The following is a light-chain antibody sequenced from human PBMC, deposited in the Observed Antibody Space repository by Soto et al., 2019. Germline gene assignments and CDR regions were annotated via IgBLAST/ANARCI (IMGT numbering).Light chain of an antibody. CDR3: QKYNSAPQT. CDR1: QGISNY. V-gene: IGKV1-27*01. CDR2: AAS. J-gene: IGKJ1*01. Sequence: DIQMTQSPSSLSASVGDRVTITCRASQGISNYLAWYQQKPGKVPKLLIYAASTLQSGVPSRFSGSGSGTDFTFTISSLQSEDVATYYCQKYNSAPQTFGQGTKVEIK.